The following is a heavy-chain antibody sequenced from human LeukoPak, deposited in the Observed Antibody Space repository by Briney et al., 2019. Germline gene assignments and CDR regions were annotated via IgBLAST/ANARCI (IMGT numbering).Heavy chain of an antibody. CDR2: IYPDDPDT. Sequence: GESLQISCKGSGYSFTSYWIGWVRQMPGKGLEWMGIIYPDDPDTRYSPSFEGQVIISVDKSISTAYLQWSSLKASDTATYYCARHGHCTNGVCYSNYYYYMDVWGKGTTVTVSS. J-gene: IGHJ6*03. D-gene: IGHD2-8*01. CDR1: GYSFTSYW. CDR3: ARHGHCTNGVCYSNYYYYMDV. V-gene: IGHV5-51*01.